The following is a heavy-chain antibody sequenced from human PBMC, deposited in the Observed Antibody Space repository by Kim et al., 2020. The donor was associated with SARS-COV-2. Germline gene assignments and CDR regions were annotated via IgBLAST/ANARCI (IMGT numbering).Heavy chain of an antibody. J-gene: IGHJ4*02. CDR2: ISYDGSNK. D-gene: IGHD2-21*02. Sequence: GGSLRLSFAASGFTFSSYGMHWVRQAPGKGLEWVAFISYDGSNKYSADSVKGRFTISRDNSKNTLDLQMNSLRAEDTAVYYCARGSVTAAELYWGQGTL. CDR1: GFTFSSYG. V-gene: IGHV3-30*03. CDR3: ARGSVTAAELY.